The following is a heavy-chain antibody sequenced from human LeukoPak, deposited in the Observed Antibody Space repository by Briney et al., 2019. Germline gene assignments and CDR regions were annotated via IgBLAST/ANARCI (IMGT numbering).Heavy chain of an antibody. CDR2: IYNSGNI. CDR3: VRNAHVDV. D-gene: IGHD2-2*01. V-gene: IGHV4-59*01. Sequence: KSSETLSLTCTVSGGSISSGYWSWIRQPPGKGLEWIGYIYNSGNINYNPSLKSRVTMSVDTSRNQLSLKLSSVTAADTAVYYCVRNAHVDVWGKGTTVTVSS. J-gene: IGHJ6*04. CDR1: GGSISSGY.